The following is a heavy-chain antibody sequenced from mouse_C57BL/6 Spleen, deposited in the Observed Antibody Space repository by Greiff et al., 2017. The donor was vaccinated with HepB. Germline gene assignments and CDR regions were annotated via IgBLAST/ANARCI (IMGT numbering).Heavy chain of an antibody. CDR3: TTVVASYYAMDY. Sequence: VHVKQSGAELVRPGASVKLSCTASGFNIKDDYMHWVKQRPEQGLEWIGWIDPENGDTEYASKFQGKATITADTASNTAYLQLSSLTSEDTAVYYCTTVVASYYAMDYWGQGTSVTVSS. J-gene: IGHJ4*01. V-gene: IGHV14-4*01. D-gene: IGHD1-1*01. CDR2: IDPENGDT. CDR1: GFNIKDDY.